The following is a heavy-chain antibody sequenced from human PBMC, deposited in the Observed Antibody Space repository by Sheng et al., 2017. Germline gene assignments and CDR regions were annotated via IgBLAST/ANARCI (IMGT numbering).Heavy chain of an antibody. CDR3: VTTWAFDI. J-gene: IGHJ3*02. V-gene: IGHV3-23*01. Sequence: EVQLLESGGGLVQPGGSLRLSCADSGFTFSTYAMTWVRQAPGKGLEWVSTISGNGGSTYYADSVKGRFTISRDNSKNTLYLQMNSLRAEDTAVYYCVTTWAFDIWGQGDNGHRLF. CDR1: GFTFSTYA. CDR2: ISGNGGST.